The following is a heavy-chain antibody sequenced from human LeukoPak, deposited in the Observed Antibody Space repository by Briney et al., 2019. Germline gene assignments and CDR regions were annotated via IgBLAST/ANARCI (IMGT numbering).Heavy chain of an antibody. CDR2: ISYDGSNR. V-gene: IGHV3-30*18. Sequence: GGSLRLSCAASGFTFSSYGMHWVRQAPGKGLEWVAVISYDGSNRYYADSVKGRFTISRDNSKNTLHLQMNSLRAEDTAVYYCAKPRNSSGWPHFDYWGQGTLVTVSS. CDR1: GFTFSSYG. CDR3: AKPRNSSGWPHFDY. J-gene: IGHJ4*02. D-gene: IGHD6-19*01.